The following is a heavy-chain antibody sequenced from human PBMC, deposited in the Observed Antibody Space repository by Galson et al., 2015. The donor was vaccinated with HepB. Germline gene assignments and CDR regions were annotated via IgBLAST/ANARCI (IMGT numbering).Heavy chain of an antibody. Sequence: SLRLSCAASGFTFSSYAMSWVRQAPGRGLEWVSAISGSGCSTYYADSVKGRFTISRDNSKNTLYLQMNSLRAEDTAVYYCAKDSAGQWLDPGDWFDPWGQGTLVTVSS. CDR2: ISGSGCST. J-gene: IGHJ5*02. D-gene: IGHD6-19*01. CDR3: AKDSAGQWLDPGDWFDP. V-gene: IGHV3-23*01. CDR1: GFTFSSYA.